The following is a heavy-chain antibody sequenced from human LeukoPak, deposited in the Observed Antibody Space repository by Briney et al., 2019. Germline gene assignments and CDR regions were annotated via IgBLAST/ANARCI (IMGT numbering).Heavy chain of an antibody. J-gene: IGHJ3*02. Sequence: GGSLRLSCVAHGFTFTDSWTHWVRQAPGKGLVWVSQIHTDGSRTNYADSVRGRFSISIDSAKNTLYLQMSSLRVEDTAVYYCAREVDAFDIWGQGTMVTVSS. V-gene: IGHV3-74*01. CDR1: GFTFTDSW. CDR3: AREVDAFDI. CDR2: IHTDGSRT.